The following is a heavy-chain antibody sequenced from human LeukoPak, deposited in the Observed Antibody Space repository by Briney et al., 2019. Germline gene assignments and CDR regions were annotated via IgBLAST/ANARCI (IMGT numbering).Heavy chain of an antibody. Sequence: PSETLSLTCTVSGGSISSSSYYWGWIRQPPGKGLEWIGSIYYSGSTYYKPSLKSRVTISVDTSKNQFSLKLSSVTAADTAVYYRARDGPRIGVAAAGSFDYWGQGTPVTVSS. CDR2: IYYSGST. D-gene: IGHD6-13*01. CDR3: ARDGPRIGVAAAGSFDY. J-gene: IGHJ4*02. CDR1: GGSISSSSYY. V-gene: IGHV4-39*07.